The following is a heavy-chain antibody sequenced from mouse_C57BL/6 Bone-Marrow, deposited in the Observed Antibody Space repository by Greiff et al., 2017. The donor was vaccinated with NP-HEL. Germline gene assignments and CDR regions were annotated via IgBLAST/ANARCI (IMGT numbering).Heavy chain of an antibody. D-gene: IGHD1-1*01. CDR3: ARLEITTVVARYFDV. Sequence: EVQLQQSGPELVKPGASVKISCKASGYTFTDYYMNWVKQSHGKSLEWIGDINPNNGGTSYNQKFKGKATLTVDKSSSTAYMELRSLTSEDSAVYYCARLEITTVVARYFDVWGTGTTVTVSS. V-gene: IGHV1-26*01. CDR1: GYTFTDYY. CDR2: INPNNGGT. J-gene: IGHJ1*03.